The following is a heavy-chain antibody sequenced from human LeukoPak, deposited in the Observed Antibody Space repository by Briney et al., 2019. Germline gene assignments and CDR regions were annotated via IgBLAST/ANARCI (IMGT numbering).Heavy chain of an antibody. J-gene: IGHJ5*02. V-gene: IGHV4-39*07. D-gene: IGHD4-11*01. CDR3: TRVSVTTTANWFDP. CDR1: GGSISSSSYY. Sequence: PSETLSLTCTVSGGSISSSSYYWGWLRQPPGKGLEWIGSIYYSGSTHYNPSLKSRVTISVDTSKNQFSLKLSSVAAADTAVYYCTRVSVTTTANWFDPWGQGTLVTVSS. CDR2: IYYSGST.